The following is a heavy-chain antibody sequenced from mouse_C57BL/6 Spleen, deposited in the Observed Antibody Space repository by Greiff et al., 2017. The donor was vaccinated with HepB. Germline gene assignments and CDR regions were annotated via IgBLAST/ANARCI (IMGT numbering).Heavy chain of an antibody. D-gene: IGHD2-4*01. CDR1: GFTFSSYA. CDR2: ISSGGDYI. CDR3: TRAYDYGGWYFDV. V-gene: IGHV5-9-1*02. J-gene: IGHJ1*03. Sequence: EVKLMESGEGLVKPGGSLKLSCAASGFTFSSYAMSWVRQTPEKRLEWVAYISSGGDYIYYADTVKGRFTISRDNARNTLYLQMSSLKSEDTAMYYCTRAYDYGGWYFDVWGTGTTVTVSS.